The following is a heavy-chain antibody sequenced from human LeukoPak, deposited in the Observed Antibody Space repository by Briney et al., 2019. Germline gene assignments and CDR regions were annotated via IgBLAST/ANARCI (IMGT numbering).Heavy chain of an antibody. Sequence: PSETLSLTCAVSGYSISSGYYWGWIRQPPGKGLEWIGSIYQSGSTYYNPSLKSRVTISVDTSKNQLSLKLSSVTAADTAVYYCARHVSSSSDWFDPWGQGTLVTVSS. D-gene: IGHD6-13*01. CDR3: ARHVSSSSDWFDP. CDR2: IYQSGST. CDR1: GYSISSGYY. V-gene: IGHV4-38-2*01. J-gene: IGHJ5*02.